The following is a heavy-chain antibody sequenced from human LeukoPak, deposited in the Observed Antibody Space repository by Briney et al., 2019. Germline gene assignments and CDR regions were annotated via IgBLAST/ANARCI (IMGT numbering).Heavy chain of an antibody. V-gene: IGHV3-53*01. CDR2: IYSGGST. CDR3: ARDGSSSWYAYYGMDV. Sequence: GGSLRLFCAASGFTVSSNYMSWVRQAPGKGLEWVSVIYSGGSTYYADSVKGRFTISRDNSKNTLYLQMNSLRAEDTAVYYCARDGSSSWYAYYGMDVWGQGTTVTVSS. CDR1: GFTVSSNY. J-gene: IGHJ6*02. D-gene: IGHD6-13*01.